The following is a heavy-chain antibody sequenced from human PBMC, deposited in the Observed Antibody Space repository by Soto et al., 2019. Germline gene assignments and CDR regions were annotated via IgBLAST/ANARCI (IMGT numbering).Heavy chain of an antibody. V-gene: IGHV3-30*18. CDR3: AKHAGYYDSSGYLGYGMDV. J-gene: IGHJ6*02. D-gene: IGHD3-22*01. CDR2: ISYDGSNK. CDR1: GFTFSSYG. Sequence: PGGSLRLSCAASGFTFSSYGMHWVRQAPGKGLEWVAVISYDGSNKYYADSVKGRFTISRDNSKNTLYLQMNSLRAEDTAVYYCAKHAGYYDSSGYLGYGMDVWGQGTTVTVS.